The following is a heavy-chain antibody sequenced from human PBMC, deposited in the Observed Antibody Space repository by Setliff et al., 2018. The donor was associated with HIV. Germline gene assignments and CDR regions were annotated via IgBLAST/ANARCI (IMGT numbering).Heavy chain of an antibody. V-gene: IGHV1-2*02. CDR2: LNPRSGGS. J-gene: IGHJ4*02. CDR1: GYTFTSYG. D-gene: IGHD5-18*01. CDR3: TVHTALDL. Sequence: ASVKVSCKASGYTFTSYGISWVRQAPGQGLEWMGWLNPRSGGSDYAQRFQGRVTMTRDTSISTAYMQMDNLKSEDTAVYYCTVHTALDLWGQGTLVTVSS.